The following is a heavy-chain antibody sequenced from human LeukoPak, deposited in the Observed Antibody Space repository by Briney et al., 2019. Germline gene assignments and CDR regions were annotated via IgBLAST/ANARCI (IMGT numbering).Heavy chain of an antibody. J-gene: IGHJ5*02. CDR2: ISSSSSTI. Sequence: PGGSLRLSCAASGFTFSSYSMNWVRQAPGKGLEWVSYISSSSSTIYYADSVKGRLTISRDNAKNSLYLQMNSLRAEDTAVYYCARDVLPAAIGWFDPWGQGTLVTVSS. D-gene: IGHD2-2*01. CDR3: ARDVLPAAIGWFDP. CDR1: GFTFSSYS. V-gene: IGHV3-48*04.